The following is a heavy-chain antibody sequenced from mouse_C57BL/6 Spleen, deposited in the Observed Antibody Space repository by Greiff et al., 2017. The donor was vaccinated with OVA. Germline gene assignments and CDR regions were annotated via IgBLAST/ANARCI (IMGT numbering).Heavy chain of an antibody. Sequence: VQLQQPGAELVRPGTSVKLSCKASGYTFTSYWMHWVKQRPGQGLEWIGVIDPSDSYTNYNQKFKGKATLTVDTSSSTAYMQLSSLTSEDSAVYYCARGGSSGYFDYWGQGTTLTVSS. V-gene: IGHV1-59*01. CDR1: GYTFTSYW. CDR2: IDPSDSYT. CDR3: ARGGSSGYFDY. D-gene: IGHD3-2*02. J-gene: IGHJ2*01.